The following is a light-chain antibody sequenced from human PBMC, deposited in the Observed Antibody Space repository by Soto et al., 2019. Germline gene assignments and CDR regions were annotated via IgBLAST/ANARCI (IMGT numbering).Light chain of an antibody. Sequence: DIQMTQSPSYLSASVGDRVTITCQASHDITSYLNWYQHKPGKAPTLLIYDASILEAGVPSRFSGSVSGTDFTFTISSLQPEDVATYYCQKCDYLPIFGPGTTVDFK. CDR2: DAS. CDR1: HDITSY. J-gene: IGKJ3*01. V-gene: IGKV1-33*01. CDR3: QKCDYLPI.